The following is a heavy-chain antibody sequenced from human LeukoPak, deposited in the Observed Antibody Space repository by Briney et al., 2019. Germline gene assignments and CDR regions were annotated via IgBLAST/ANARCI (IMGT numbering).Heavy chain of an antibody. J-gene: IGHJ4*02. CDR2: ISYSWST. V-gene: IGHV4-39*01. Sequence: PSETLSLTCTVSGGSITDTNYYWGWIRQPPGKGLEWIASISYSWSTYFNPSLKSRVTISVDTSKSEFSLKLSSMTAADTAVYYCARRDISSGWSFDYWGQGTLVTVSS. CDR1: GGSITDTNYY. D-gene: IGHD6-19*01. CDR3: ARRDISSGWSFDY.